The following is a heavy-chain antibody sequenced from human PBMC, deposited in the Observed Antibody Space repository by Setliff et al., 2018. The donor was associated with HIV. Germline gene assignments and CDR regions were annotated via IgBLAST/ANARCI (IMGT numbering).Heavy chain of an antibody. CDR1: GDSISSSSYY. CDR3: ARGNYDTSDYYTNFYYYYMDV. D-gene: IGHD3-22*01. CDR2: VYISGST. J-gene: IGHJ6*03. Sequence: PSETLSLTCTVSGDSISSSSYYWSWVRKPPGKGLEWIGYVYISGSTSYSPSLRGRVTMSVDPSKNQFSLKFNSVTAADTAIYYCARGNYDTSDYYTNFYYYYMDVWGKGTAVTVSS. V-gene: IGHV4-61*01.